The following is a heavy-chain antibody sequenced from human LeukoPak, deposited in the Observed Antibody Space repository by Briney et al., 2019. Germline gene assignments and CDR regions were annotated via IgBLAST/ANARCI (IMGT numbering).Heavy chain of an antibody. Sequence: GGSLRLSCAASGFTFSSYSMNWVRQAPGKGLEWVSYISSSGSTIDYAESMKGRLTISRDNAQNSIYLQMNSLRAEDTAVYYCARSIVGATTVYYHYYMDVWGKGTTVTVSS. CDR1: GFTFSSYS. CDR3: ARSIVGATTVYYHYYMDV. D-gene: IGHD1-26*01. J-gene: IGHJ6*03. CDR2: ISSSGSTI. V-gene: IGHV3-48*04.